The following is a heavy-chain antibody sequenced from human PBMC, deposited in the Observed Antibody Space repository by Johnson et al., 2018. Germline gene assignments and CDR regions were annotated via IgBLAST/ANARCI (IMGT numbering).Heavy chain of an antibody. V-gene: IGHV1-69*09. D-gene: IGHD5-12*01. CDR2: IIPILGIA. J-gene: IGHJ6*03. Sequence: VQLVESGAEVKKPGSSVKVSCKASGVTFSSYTISWVRQAPGPGLEWMGRIIPILGIANYAQKFQGRVTITADKSTTTAYMDLSSLRSEDTAVYYCAEDGEYSGYDEYYYDRDVWGKGTTVTVSS. CDR3: AEDGEYSGYDEYYYDRDV. CDR1: GVTFSSYT.